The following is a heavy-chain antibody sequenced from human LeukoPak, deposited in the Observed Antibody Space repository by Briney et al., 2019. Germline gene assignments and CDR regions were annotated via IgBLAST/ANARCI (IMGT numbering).Heavy chain of an antibody. CDR2: IYYSEST. J-gene: IGHJ4*02. Sequence: SETLSLTCTVSGGSISSYYWSWIRQPPGKGLEWIGYIYYSESTNYNPSRKSRVTISVDTSKNQFSLKLSSVTAADTAVYYCASERVRDSSGWYYWGQGTLVTVSS. CDR1: GGSISSYY. CDR3: ASERVRDSSGWYY. V-gene: IGHV4-59*01. D-gene: IGHD6-19*01.